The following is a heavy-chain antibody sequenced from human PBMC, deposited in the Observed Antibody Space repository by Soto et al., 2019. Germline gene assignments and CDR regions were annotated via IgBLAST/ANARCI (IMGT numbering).Heavy chain of an antibody. V-gene: IGHV4-59*08. CDR3: ARHIYGGIYYLDY. D-gene: IGHD3-16*01. Sequence: PSETLSLTCTVSGASISSFYWSWIRQPPAKGLKWIAYISYSGSPKYNPSLQVRVPTSVDTSKNQFSLELSSVTAADTAVYYCARHIYGGIYYLDYWRQGTLVTVSA. J-gene: IGHJ4*02. CDR1: GASISSFY. CDR2: ISYSGSP.